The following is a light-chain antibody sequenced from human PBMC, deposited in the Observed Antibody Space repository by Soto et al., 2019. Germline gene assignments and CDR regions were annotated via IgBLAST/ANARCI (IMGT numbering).Light chain of an antibody. CDR1: SSNIGAGYD. V-gene: IGLV1-40*01. CDR3: QSYDSRLSGCV. Sequence: QAVVTQPPSVSGAPGQRVTISCTGSSSNIGAGYDVHWYQQLPGTAPKLLIYGNSNRPSGVPDRFSGSKSGTSASLAITGLQAEDEADYYCQSYDSRLSGCVFGTGTKVTVL. CDR2: GNS. J-gene: IGLJ1*01.